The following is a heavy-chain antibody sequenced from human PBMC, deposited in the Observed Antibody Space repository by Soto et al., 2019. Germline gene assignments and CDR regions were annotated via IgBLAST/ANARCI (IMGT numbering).Heavy chain of an antibody. CDR3: ATQYSSSWYYYYYYGMDV. CDR1: GGTFSSYA. V-gene: IGHV1-69*06. J-gene: IGHJ6*02. CDR2: IIPIFGTA. Sequence: QVQLVQSGAEVKKPGSSVKVSCKASGGTFSSYAISWVRQAPGQGLECMGGIIPIFGTANYAQKFQGRVTITADKSTSTAYMELSSLRSEDTAVYYCATQYSSSWYYYYYYGMDVWGQGTTVTVSS. D-gene: IGHD6-13*01.